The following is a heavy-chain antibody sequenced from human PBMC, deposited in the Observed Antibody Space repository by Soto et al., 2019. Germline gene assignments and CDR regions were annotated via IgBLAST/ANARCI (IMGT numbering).Heavy chain of an antibody. CDR2: ISGSGGST. Sequence: GGSLRLSCAASGFTFSSYAMSWVRQAPGKGLEWVSAISGSGGSTYYAASVKGRFTISRDNSKNTLYLQMNSLRAEDTAVDYCALHRGEVVRGYDFPLLVDYYYYGMDVWGQGTTVTVSS. D-gene: IGHD5-12*01. CDR1: GFTFSSYA. J-gene: IGHJ6*02. CDR3: ALHRGEVVRGYDFPLLVDYYYYGMDV. V-gene: IGHV3-23*01.